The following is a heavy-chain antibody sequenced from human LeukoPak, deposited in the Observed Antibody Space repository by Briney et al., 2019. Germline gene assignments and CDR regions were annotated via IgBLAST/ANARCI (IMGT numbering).Heavy chain of an antibody. Sequence: PGGSLRLSCAASGFTFSSYSMNWVRQAPGKGLEWVSSISSSSSYIYYADSVKGRFTISRDNAKNSLYLQMNSLRAEDTAVYYCARAFKVGDYTPWIWFDPRGQGTLVTVSS. J-gene: IGHJ5*02. D-gene: IGHD4-17*01. CDR2: ISSSSSYI. V-gene: IGHV3-21*01. CDR1: GFTFSSYS. CDR3: ARAFKVGDYTPWIWFDP.